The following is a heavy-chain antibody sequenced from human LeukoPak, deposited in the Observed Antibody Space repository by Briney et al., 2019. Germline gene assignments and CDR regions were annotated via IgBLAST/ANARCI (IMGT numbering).Heavy chain of an antibody. Sequence: ASVKVSCKASGYTFTSYDINWVRQATGQGLEWMGWMNPNSGNTGYAQKFQGRISMTRNTSISTAYMELSSLTSEDTAVYYCARIAAAGNRRLNYWGQGTLVTVSS. V-gene: IGHV1-8*01. CDR3: ARIAAAGNRRLNY. CDR1: GYTFTSYD. CDR2: MNPNSGNT. J-gene: IGHJ4*02. D-gene: IGHD6-13*01.